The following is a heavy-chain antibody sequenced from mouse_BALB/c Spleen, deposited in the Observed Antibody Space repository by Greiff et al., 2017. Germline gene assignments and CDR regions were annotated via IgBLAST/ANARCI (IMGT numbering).Heavy chain of an antibody. J-gene: IGHJ4*01. CDR1: GFSLTSYG. CDR3: ARGHYGYAMDY. D-gene: IGHD1-1*01. Sequence: QVQLKESGPGLVAPSQSLSITCTVSGFSLTSYGVHWVRQPPGKGLEWLGVIWAGGSTNYNSALMSRLSISKDNSKSQVFLKMNSLQTDDTAMYYCARGHYGYAMDYWGQGTSVTVSS. CDR2: IWAGGST. V-gene: IGHV2-9*02.